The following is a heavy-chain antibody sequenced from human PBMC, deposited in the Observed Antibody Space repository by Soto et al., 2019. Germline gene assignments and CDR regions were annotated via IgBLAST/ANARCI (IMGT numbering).Heavy chain of an antibody. CDR1: GGSISSYY. CDR2: IYYSGST. D-gene: IGHD6-13*01. CDR3: ARRYSSAFDI. V-gene: IGHV4-59*08. Sequence: SETLSLTCTVSGGSISSYYWSWIRQPPGKGLEWIGYIYYSGSTNYNPSLKSRVTISVDTSKNQFSLKLSSVAAADTAVYYCARRYSSAFDIWGQGTMVTVSS. J-gene: IGHJ3*02.